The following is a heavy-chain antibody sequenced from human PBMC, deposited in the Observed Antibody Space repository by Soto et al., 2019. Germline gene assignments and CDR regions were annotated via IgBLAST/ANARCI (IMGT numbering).Heavy chain of an antibody. D-gene: IGHD6-19*01. J-gene: IGHJ3*02. Sequence: GGSLRLSCAASGFTFDDYGMHWVRQPPGKGLEWVSGIIWNSGSIAYADSVKGRFTISRDNAKNSLYLQMDSLRAEDTALYYCVKDRRIAVAYTKDAFDIWGQGTMVTVSS. CDR3: VKDRRIAVAYTKDAFDI. CDR1: GFTFDDYG. V-gene: IGHV3-9*01. CDR2: IIWNSGSI.